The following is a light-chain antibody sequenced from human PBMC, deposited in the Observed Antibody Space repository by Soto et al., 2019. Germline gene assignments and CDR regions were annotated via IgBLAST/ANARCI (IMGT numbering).Light chain of an antibody. CDR3: QQYYITPWT. V-gene: IGKV4-1*01. CDR2: WAS. J-gene: IGKJ1*01. Sequence: DIVMTQSPDSLAVSLGERATINCKSSQSVLYSSNNKNYLAWYQQKPGQPPKLLIYWASTRESGVPDRFSGGGSGTDFTLAISSLQAEDVAVYYCQQYYITPWTFGHGTKVESK. CDR1: QSVLYSSNNKNY.